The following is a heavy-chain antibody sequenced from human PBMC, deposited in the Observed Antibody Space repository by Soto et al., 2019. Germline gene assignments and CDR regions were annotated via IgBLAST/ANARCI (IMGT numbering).Heavy chain of an antibody. J-gene: IGHJ4*02. Sequence: QLQLQESGPGLVKPSETLSLTCTVSGGSISSSSYYWGWIRQPPGKGLEWIGSIYYSGSTYYNPSFKSRVTISVDTSKNQFSLKLSSVTAADTAVYYCAVKYSSSLDFFDYWGQGTLVTVSS. V-gene: IGHV4-39*01. D-gene: IGHD6-13*01. CDR3: AVKYSSSLDFFDY. CDR2: IYYSGST. CDR1: GGSISSSSYY.